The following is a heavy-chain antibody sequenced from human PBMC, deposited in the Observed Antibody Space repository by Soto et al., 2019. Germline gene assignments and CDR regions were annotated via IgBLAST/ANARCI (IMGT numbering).Heavy chain of an antibody. D-gene: IGHD3-9*01. V-gene: IGHV3-23*01. CDR1: GFTFGTYA. CDR2: ISGSGGST. CDR3: AKDGNPIPYLTGYYRLGWFDP. J-gene: IGHJ5*02. Sequence: GGSLRLSCAASGFTFGTYAMSWVRQAPGKGLEWVSLISGSGGSTYYADSVKGRFTISRDNSKNTLYLQMNSLRAEDTAVYYCAKDGNPIPYLTGYYRLGWFDPWGQGTLVTVSS.